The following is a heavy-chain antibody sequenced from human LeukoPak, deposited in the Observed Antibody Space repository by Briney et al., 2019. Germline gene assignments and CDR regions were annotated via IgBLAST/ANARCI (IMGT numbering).Heavy chain of an antibody. CDR1: GASFSGYY. J-gene: IGHJ4*02. CDR2: INHSGST. CDR3: DILTGYYIGFDY. D-gene: IGHD3-9*01. V-gene: IGHV4-34*01. Sequence: SETLSLTFAVYGASFSGYYWSWIRQPPGKGVGWIGEINHSGSTNYNPSLKSRVTISVDTSKNQFSLKLSSVTAADTAVYYCDILTGYYIGFDYWGQGTLVTVSS.